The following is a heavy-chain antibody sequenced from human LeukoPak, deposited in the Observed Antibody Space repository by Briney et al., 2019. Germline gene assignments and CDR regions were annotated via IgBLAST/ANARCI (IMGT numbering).Heavy chain of an antibody. Sequence: SETLSLTCAVYGGSFSGYYWSWIRQPPGKGLEWIGEINHSRSTNYNPSLKSRITISVDTSKNQFSLKLSSVTAADTAVYYCARKGNSYGYNYWGQGTLVTVSS. J-gene: IGHJ4*02. V-gene: IGHV4-34*01. CDR1: GGSFSGYY. D-gene: IGHD5-18*01. CDR2: INHSRST. CDR3: ARKGNSYGYNY.